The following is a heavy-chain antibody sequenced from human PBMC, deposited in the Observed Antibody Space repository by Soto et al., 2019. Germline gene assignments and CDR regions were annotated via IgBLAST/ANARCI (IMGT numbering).Heavy chain of an antibody. CDR2: INAGNGNT. D-gene: IGHD2-2*02. V-gene: IGHV1-3*01. Sequence: QVQLVQSGAEVKKPGASVKVSCKASGYTFTSYAMHWVRQAPGQRLEWMGWINAGNGNTKYSQKFQGRVNITRDTSASTAYMELSSLRSEDTAVYYCARVPCSTTSCYTYYYYYGMDVWGQGTTVTVSS. CDR1: GYTFTSYA. J-gene: IGHJ6*02. CDR3: ARVPCSTTSCYTYYYYYGMDV.